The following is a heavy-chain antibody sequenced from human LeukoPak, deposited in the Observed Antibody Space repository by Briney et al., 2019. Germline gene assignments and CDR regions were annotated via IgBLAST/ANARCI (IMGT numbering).Heavy chain of an antibody. Sequence: GGSLRLSCEASGFSFYDYAMSWVRQAPGKGLEWVSTISYTGGSTYFADSVKGRFTVSRDNAKNSLYLQMNSLRAEDTAVYYCARDEEDYWGQGTLVTVSS. CDR2: ISYTGGST. CDR3: ARDEEDY. V-gene: IGHV3-23*01. CDR1: GFSFYDYA. J-gene: IGHJ4*02.